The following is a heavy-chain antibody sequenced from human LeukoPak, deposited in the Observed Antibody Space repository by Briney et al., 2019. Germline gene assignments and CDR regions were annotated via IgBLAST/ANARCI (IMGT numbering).Heavy chain of an antibody. J-gene: IGHJ4*02. CDR1: GFTFSNYG. D-gene: IGHD4-17*01. CDR3: AKEDYGDYVY. Sequence: PGGSLRLSCAASGFTFSNYGMHWVRQAPGKGLEWVAVVWYDGTNKYYADSVKGRFTISRDNSKNTLYLQMNSLRAEDTAVYYCAKEDYGDYVYWGQGTLVTVSS. CDR2: VWYDGTNK. V-gene: IGHV3-30*02.